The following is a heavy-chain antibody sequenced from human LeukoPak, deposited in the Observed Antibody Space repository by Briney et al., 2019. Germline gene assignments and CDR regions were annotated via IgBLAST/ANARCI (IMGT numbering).Heavy chain of an antibody. CDR2: IYPRDGST. J-gene: IGHJ4*02. CDR1: GYAFTSYG. CDR3: ARDQEGFDY. Sequence: ASVKVSCKASGYAFTSYGISWVRQAPGQGLEWMGMIYPRDGSTSYAQKFQGRVTVTRDTSTSTVHMELSGLRSEDTAVYYCARDQEGFDYWGQGTLVTVSS. V-gene: IGHV1-46*01.